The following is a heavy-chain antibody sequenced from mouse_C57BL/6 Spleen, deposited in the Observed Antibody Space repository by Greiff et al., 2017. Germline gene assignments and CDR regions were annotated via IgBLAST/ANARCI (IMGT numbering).Heavy chain of an antibody. D-gene: IGHD2-1*01. V-gene: IGHV5-4*01. Sequence: EVKLVESGGGLVKPGGSLKLSCAASGFTFSSYAMSWVRQTPEKRLEWVATISDGGSYTYYPDNVKGRFTISRDNAKNNLYLQMSHLKSEDTAMYYCARDEIYYGNWGYMDYWGQGTSVTVSS. CDR1: GFTFSSYA. CDR2: ISDGGSYT. J-gene: IGHJ4*01. CDR3: ARDEIYYGNWGYMDY.